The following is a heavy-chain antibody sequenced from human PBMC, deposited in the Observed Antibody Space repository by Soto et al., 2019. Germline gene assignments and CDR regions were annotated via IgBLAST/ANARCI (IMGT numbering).Heavy chain of an antibody. D-gene: IGHD6-13*01. J-gene: IGHJ4*02. Sequence: SVKVSCKASGGNFNNYAISWVRQAPGQGPEWVGRIMPIFGAAHYAPSLQGRVTITADESTSTAYMELSSLRSEDTAIYYCARENKKLVRGAFDNWGQGTLVTVSS. CDR1: GGNFNNYA. V-gene: IGHV1-69*13. CDR2: IMPIFGAA. CDR3: ARENKKLVRGAFDN.